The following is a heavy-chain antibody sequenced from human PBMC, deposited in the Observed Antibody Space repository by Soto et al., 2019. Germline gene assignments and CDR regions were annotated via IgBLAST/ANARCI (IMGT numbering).Heavy chain of an antibody. D-gene: IGHD5-18*01. CDR2: ISSSSSYI. V-gene: IGHV3-21*01. Sequence: GGSLRLSCAASGFTFGSYSMNWVRQAPGKGLEWVSSISSSSSYIYYADSVKGRFTISRDNAKNSLYLQMNSLRAEDTAVYYCARVIYVDTAMVTPFDYWGQGTLVTVSS. J-gene: IGHJ4*02. CDR3: ARVIYVDTAMVTPFDY. CDR1: GFTFGSYS.